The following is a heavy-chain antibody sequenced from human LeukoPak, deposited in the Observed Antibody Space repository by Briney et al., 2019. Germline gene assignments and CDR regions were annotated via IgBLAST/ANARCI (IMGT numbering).Heavy chain of an antibody. CDR3: AKDSGSSWRDFDY. CDR1: GFTFSSYA. J-gene: IGHJ4*02. Sequence: GGSLRLSCAASGFTFSSYAMSWVRQAPGKGLEWVSAISGSGGSTYYADSVKGRFTISRDNSKNTLFLQMNSLRAADTAVYYCAKDSGSSWRDFDYWGQGTLVTVSS. D-gene: IGHD6-13*01. CDR2: ISGSGGST. V-gene: IGHV3-23*01.